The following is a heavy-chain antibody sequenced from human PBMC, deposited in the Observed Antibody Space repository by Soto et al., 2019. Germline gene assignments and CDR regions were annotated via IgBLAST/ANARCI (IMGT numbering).Heavy chain of an antibody. CDR2: ISPRYGAT. Sequence: QVQLLQSGAEVKKPGAPVKLSCRATGYSFINYFVHWVRQAPGQGLEWMGRISPRYGATIFAQKFQGRFTISTDTSPTTVYMELKFLTSDDTAVYYCARDGDRHDFEWWGQGTLVTVSS. CDR1: GYSFINYF. D-gene: IGHD3-9*01. J-gene: IGHJ4*02. CDR3: ARDGDRHDFEW. V-gene: IGHV1-46*01.